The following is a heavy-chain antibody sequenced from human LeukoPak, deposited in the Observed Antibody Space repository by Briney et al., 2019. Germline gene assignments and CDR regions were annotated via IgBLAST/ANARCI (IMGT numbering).Heavy chain of an antibody. CDR3: ARDSKRDDYDWGSYRQFDY. CDR2: ISAYNGNT. D-gene: IGHD3-16*02. J-gene: IGHJ4*02. V-gene: IGHV1-18*01. CDR1: GYTFTSYG. Sequence: ASVKVSCKASGYTFTSYGISWVRQAPGQGLEWMGWISAYNGNTNYAQKLQGRVTMTTDTSTSTAYMELRSLRSDDTAVYYCARDSKRDDYDWGSYRQFDYWGQGTLVTVSS.